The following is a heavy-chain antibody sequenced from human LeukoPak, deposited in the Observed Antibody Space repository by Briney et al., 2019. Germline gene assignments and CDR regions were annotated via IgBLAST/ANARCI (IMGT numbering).Heavy chain of an antibody. V-gene: IGHV1-2*02. CDR2: INPNSGGT. Sequence: ASVRVSCKASGYTFTGYYMHWVRQAPGQGLEWMGWINPNSGGTNYAQKFQGRVTMTRDTSISTAYMELSRLRSDDTAVYYCARGPLLGALTADIDYWGQGTLVTVSS. J-gene: IGHJ4*02. CDR3: ARGPLLGALTADIDY. D-gene: IGHD2-21*02. CDR1: GYTFTGYY.